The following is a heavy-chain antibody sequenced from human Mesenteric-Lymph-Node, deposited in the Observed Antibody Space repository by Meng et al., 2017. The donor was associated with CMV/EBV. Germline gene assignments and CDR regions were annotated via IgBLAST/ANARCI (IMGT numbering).Heavy chain of an antibody. CDR1: GFTFSGFW. J-gene: IGHJ5*02. CDR2: INQDGGDK. V-gene: IGHV3-7*01. D-gene: IGHD4-11*01. CDR3: ARVTVTNGWFDP. Sequence: GESLKISCAVSGFTFSGFWMSWVRQAPGKGLEWVANINQDGGDKYYMDSVRGRFTISRDNAKKSLYLQMNSLRAEDTAVYYCARVTVTNGWFDPWGQGTLVTVSS.